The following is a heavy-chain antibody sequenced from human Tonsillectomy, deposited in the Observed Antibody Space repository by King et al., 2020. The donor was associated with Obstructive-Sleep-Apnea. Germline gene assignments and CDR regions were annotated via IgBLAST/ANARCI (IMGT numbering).Heavy chain of an antibody. CDR3: ARGAMTLGAFDI. CDR2: IYYSGRP. Sequence: QLQESGPGLVKPSQTLSLTCTVSGGSISSVGYYWSWIRQHPGKGLAVIGYIYYSGRPSYNPSLKSRVTISVDTSKNQFSLKLSSVTAADTAVYYCARGAMTLGAFDIWGQGTMVTVSS. V-gene: IGHV4-31*03. J-gene: IGHJ3*02. CDR1: GGSISSVGYY. D-gene: IGHD2-2*01.